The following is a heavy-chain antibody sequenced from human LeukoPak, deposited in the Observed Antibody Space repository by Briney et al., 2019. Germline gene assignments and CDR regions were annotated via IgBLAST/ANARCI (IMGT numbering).Heavy chain of an antibody. V-gene: IGHV4-4*09. J-gene: IGHJ6*03. Sequence: SETLSLTCTVSGGSISSYYWSWIRQPPGKGLEWIGYIYTSGSTNYNPSLKSRVTISVDTSKNQFSLKLSSVTAADTAVYYCARRTVTCYYYMDVWGKGTTVTVSS. CDR1: GGSISSYY. D-gene: IGHD4-17*01. CDR2: IYTSGST. CDR3: ARRTVTCYYYMDV.